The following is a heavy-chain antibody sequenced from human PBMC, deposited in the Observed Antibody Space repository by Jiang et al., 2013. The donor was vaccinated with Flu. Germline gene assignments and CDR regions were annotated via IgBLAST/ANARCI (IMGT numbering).Heavy chain of an antibody. CDR1: GYSFTSYH. Sequence: SGAEVKKPGASVKVSCKASGYSFTSYHMHWVRQAPGQGLEWMGIINPNGGRTTYAQKFQGRVTMTRDRSTSTVYMELGSLRAEDTAVYYCARDLESSLHGDFWGGMGDYWGQGSLVTVSS. V-gene: IGHV1-46*01. CDR2: INPNGGRT. J-gene: IGHJ4*02. CDR3: ARDLESSLHGDFWGGMGDY. D-gene: IGHD3-3*01.